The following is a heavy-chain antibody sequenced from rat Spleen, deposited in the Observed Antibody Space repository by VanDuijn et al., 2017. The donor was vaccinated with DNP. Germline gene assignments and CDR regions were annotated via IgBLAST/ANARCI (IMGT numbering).Heavy chain of an antibody. D-gene: IGHD4-3*01. V-gene: IGHV5-22*01. CDR3: IRWNSGHFDY. Sequence: EVRLVESGGGLVQPGRSLKLSCAASGYTFSDYYMAWVRQAPTKGLEWVAYIGSDDYAPYYGDSVKGRFTISRDNAKSTLYLQMNSLRSEDMATYYCIRWNSGHFDYWGQGVMVTVSS. CDR1: GYTFSDYY. CDR2: IGSDDYAP. J-gene: IGHJ2*01.